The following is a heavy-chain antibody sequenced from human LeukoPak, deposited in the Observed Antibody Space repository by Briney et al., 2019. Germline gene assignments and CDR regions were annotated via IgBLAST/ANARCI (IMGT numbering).Heavy chain of an antibody. CDR3: AKGSSGYFFDL. Sequence: PGGSLRLSGAASGFIFNNYGLVWVRQAPGKGLEWVSAISNDGGGTTYADFVKGRFTISRDNSKNTLFLQMDSLRAEDTALYYCAKGSSGYFFDLWGQGTLVTVSS. CDR2: ISNDGGGT. CDR1: GFIFNNYG. V-gene: IGHV3-23*01. D-gene: IGHD3-22*01. J-gene: IGHJ4*02.